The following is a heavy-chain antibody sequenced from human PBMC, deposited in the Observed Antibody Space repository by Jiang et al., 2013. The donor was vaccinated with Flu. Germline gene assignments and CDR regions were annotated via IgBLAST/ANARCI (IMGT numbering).Heavy chain of an antibody. J-gene: IGHJ4*02. Sequence: GTNYAQKFQGRVTMTRDTSITTAYMEVSNLRSDDTAVYYCAREYGDKGRHFDYWGQGTLVTVSS. CDR3: AREYGDKGRHFDY. D-gene: IGHD4-17*01. V-gene: IGHV1-2*02. CDR2: GT.